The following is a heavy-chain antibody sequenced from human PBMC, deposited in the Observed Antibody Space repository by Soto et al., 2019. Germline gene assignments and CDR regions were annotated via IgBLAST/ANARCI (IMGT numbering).Heavy chain of an antibody. J-gene: IGHJ6*02. CDR2: INAGNGNT. D-gene: IGHD3-3*01. CDR3: PRILVAEPHRVVV. CDR1: RYTFTSYA. V-gene: IGHV1-3*01. Sequence: ASVKVSFKASRYTFTSYAMHCMRHAHGQRLEWMGWINAGNGNTKYSHKFQGRVTITRETSASTAYMELSSLRSEDTAVYRCPRILVAEPHRVVVWSQGTNLPVAS.